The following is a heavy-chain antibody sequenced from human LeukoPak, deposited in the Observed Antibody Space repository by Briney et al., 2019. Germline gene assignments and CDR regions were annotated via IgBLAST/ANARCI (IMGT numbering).Heavy chain of an antibody. Sequence: GGSLRLSCAVSGSTIGSHFMGWVRHLPGKGLQCVAILEPSGNERNYVDSVKGRFSISRDNAQNSLSLQMNSLSADDTAVYYCARLGATSSGKYYFDYWGQGTLVTVSS. D-gene: IGHD6-25*01. CDR1: GSTIGSHF. V-gene: IGHV3-7*01. CDR3: ARLGATSSGKYYFDY. CDR2: LEPSGNER. J-gene: IGHJ4*02.